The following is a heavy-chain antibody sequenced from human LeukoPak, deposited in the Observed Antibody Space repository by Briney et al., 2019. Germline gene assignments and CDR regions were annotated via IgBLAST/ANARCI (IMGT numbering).Heavy chain of an antibody. D-gene: IGHD6-19*01. CDR3: ARLASSGWYALPTGDQIDY. J-gene: IGHJ4*02. CDR2: IHTSGST. V-gene: IGHV4-4*07. Sequence: NSSETLSLTCTVSGGSISSYYWSWIRQPAGKGLEWIGRIHTSGSTNYSPSLKSRVTISVDTSKNQFSLKLSSVTAADTAVYYCARLASSGWYALPTGDQIDYWGQGTLVTVSS. CDR1: GGSISSYY.